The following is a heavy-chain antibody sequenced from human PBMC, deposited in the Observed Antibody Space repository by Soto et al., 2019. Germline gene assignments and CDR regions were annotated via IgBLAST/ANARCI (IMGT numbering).Heavy chain of an antibody. D-gene: IGHD1-26*01. CDR2: IIPILGIA. J-gene: IGHJ6*03. V-gene: IGHV1-69*04. CDR3: ARDEGYFHYMDV. Sequence: SVKVSCKASGGTFSSYTISWVRQAPGQGLEWMGRIIPILGIANYAQKFQGRVTITADKSTSTAYMELSSLRSEDTAVYYCARDEGYFHYMDVRGKGTTVTVSS. CDR1: GGTFSSYT.